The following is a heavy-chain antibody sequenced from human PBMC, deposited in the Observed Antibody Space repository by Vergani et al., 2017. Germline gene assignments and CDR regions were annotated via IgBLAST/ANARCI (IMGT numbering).Heavy chain of an antibody. V-gene: IGHV3-23*01. D-gene: IGHD6-13*01. J-gene: IGHJ4*02. Sequence: EVQLLESGGGVVQPGGSLRLSCAASGFTFSGHAMSWVRQAPGKGLEWVSGITSSDRTTNYADSVNGRFSISRDNSSDTLYLQMNNVRADDTAVYYCAKELIVPGAVPIVTPFDHWGQGTLVTVSS. CDR3: AKELIVPGAVPIVTPFDH. CDR2: ITSSDRTT. CDR1: GFTFSGHA.